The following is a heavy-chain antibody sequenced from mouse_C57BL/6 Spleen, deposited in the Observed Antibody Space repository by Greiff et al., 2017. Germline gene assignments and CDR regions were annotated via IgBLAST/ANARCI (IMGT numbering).Heavy chain of an antibody. CDR1: GFTFSDYG. CDR2: ISRGSSTI. J-gene: IGHJ3*01. V-gene: IGHV5-17*01. D-gene: IGHD4-1*01. CDR3: ARVANWDAWFAD. Sequence: EVMLVESGGGLVKPGGSLKLSCAASGFTFSDYGMHWVRQAPGKGLEWVAYISRGSSTIYYADTVKGRFTISRDNAKNTLFLQMTSLRSEDTAMYYCARVANWDAWFADWGPGTLVTVSA.